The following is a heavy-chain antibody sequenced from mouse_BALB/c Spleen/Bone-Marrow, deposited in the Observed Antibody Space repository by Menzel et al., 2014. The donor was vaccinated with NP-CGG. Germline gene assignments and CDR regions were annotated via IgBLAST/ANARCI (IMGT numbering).Heavy chain of an antibody. V-gene: IGHV14-3*02. CDR2: IDPANGNT. CDR1: GFNIKDTY. CDR3: ASSAYS. D-gene: IGHD2-10*01. Sequence: VHVKQSGAELVKPGASVKLSCTASGFNIKDTYMHWVKQRPEQGLEWIGRIDPANGNTKYDPKFQGKATITADTSSNTAYLQLSSLTSEDTAGYYCASSAYSWGQGTLVTVSA. J-gene: IGHJ3*01.